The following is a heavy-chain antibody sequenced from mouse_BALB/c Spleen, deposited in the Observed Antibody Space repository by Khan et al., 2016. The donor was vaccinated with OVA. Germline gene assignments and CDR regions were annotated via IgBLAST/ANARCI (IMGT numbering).Heavy chain of an antibody. CDR3: ARMYGSDFDY. Sequence: IQLVQSGPELVKPGASVKISCKASGYSFTGYFMNWVMQSHGKSLEWIGRINPHIGETFYNQKFKGKATLTVDESSSTAHMELRSLASEDSAVYYCARMYGSDFDYWGQGTTLTVSS. J-gene: IGHJ2*01. V-gene: IGHV1-20*02. D-gene: IGHD1-1*01. CDR1: GYSFTGYF. CDR2: INPHIGET.